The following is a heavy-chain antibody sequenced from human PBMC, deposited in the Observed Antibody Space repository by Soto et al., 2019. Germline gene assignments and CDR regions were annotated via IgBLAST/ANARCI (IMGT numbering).Heavy chain of an antibody. J-gene: IGHJ6*02. CDR1: GFTFSSYA. D-gene: IGHD2-2*02. CDR2: MSGSGGST. V-gene: IGHV3-23*01. CDR3: AKERYCSSTSCYMGYYYGMDV. Sequence: GGSLRLSCAASGFTFSSYAMSWVRQAPGKGLEWVSAMSGSGGSTYYEDSVKGRFTISRDNSKNTLYLQMNSPRAEDTAVYYCAKERYCSSTSCYMGYYYGMDVWGQGTTVTVSS.